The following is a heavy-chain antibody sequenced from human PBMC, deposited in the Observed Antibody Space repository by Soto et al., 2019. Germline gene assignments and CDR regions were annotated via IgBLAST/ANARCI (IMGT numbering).Heavy chain of an antibody. Sequence: QVQLQESGPGLVTPSQTLSLTCTVSGASIFSGDFYWTWIRQPPREGLEWIGYSDYIESTYYNPSLMNRVTMSIDTSKNQFSLKLRSVTAADTAVYYCVRDHQWLLMGVWGQGTTVTVSS. CDR2: SDYIEST. J-gene: IGHJ6*02. CDR1: GASIFSGDFY. CDR3: VRDHQWLLMGV. D-gene: IGHD6-19*01. V-gene: IGHV4-30-4*01.